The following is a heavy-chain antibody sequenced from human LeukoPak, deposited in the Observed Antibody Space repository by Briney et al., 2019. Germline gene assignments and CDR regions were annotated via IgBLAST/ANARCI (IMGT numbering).Heavy chain of an antibody. CDR2: IKQDGSEK. CDR1: GSTFSSYW. V-gene: IGHV3-7*03. D-gene: IGHD3-22*01. Sequence: PGGSLRLSCAASGSTFSSYWMSWVRQAPGKGLEWVANIKQDGSEKYYVDSVKGRLTISRDNAKNSLYLQMNSLRAEDTAVYYCARDWLDYYFDYWGQGTLVTVSS. J-gene: IGHJ4*02. CDR3: ARDWLDYYFDY.